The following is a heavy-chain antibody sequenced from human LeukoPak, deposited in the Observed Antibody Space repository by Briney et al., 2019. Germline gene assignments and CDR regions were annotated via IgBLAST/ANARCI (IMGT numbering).Heavy chain of an antibody. Sequence: GASVKVSCKASGYTFISSDINWVRQATGQGLEWMGWMNPNSGNTGHAQKFQGRVTMTRNTSISTAYMELSSLRSEDTAVYYCARAQYCSGGSCYSALDYWGQGTLVTVSS. D-gene: IGHD2-15*01. CDR1: GYTFISSD. V-gene: IGHV1-8*01. CDR2: MNPNSGNT. CDR3: ARAQYCSGGSCYSALDY. J-gene: IGHJ4*02.